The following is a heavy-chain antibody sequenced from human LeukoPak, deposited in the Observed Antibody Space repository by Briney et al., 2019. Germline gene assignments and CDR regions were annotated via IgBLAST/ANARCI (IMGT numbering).Heavy chain of an antibody. CDR2: ISWNSRSI. CDR1: GFTFNDYA. J-gene: IGHJ4*02. V-gene: IGHV3-9*03. D-gene: IGHD6-13*01. Sequence: GRCLRLSCATSGFTFNDYAMYWVRQAPGKGLEWVSGISWNSRSIAYADSVKGRFTISRDNAKNSLYLQMNSLRAEDMALYYCAKEGSSWSTFDYWGQGTLVTVSS. CDR3: AKEGSSWSTFDY.